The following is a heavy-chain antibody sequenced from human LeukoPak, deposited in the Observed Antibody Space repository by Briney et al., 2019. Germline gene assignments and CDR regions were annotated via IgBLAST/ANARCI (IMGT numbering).Heavy chain of an antibody. CDR2: ISGSGGST. V-gene: IGHV3-23*01. J-gene: IGHJ4*02. CDR1: RFTFSSYA. Sequence: GGSLRLSCAASRFTFSSYAMSWVRQAPGKGLEWVSTISGSGGSTYYADSVKGRFTISRDNSKNTLYLQMNSLRAEDTAVYYCAKQDPVDTAIGDYWGQGTLVTVSS. CDR3: AKQDPVDTAIGDY. D-gene: IGHD5-18*01.